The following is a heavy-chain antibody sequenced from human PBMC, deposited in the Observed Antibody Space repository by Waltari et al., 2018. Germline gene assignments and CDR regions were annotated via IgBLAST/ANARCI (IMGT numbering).Heavy chain of an antibody. D-gene: IGHD2-2*01. J-gene: IGHJ4*02. Sequence: EVQLVESGGGLIQPGGFWSRSWSASGCPVSACELSPFRLAPRGGGVRQAPGKGLEWVAAIKIGGNTYYADSVKGRFTISRDNSKNTLSLQMNSLRAEDTAMYHCARGAPAARSWPPTFDYWGQGTLVTVSS. CDR1: GCPVSACE. V-gene: IGHV3-53*01. CDR2: IKIGGNT. CDR3: ARGAPAARSWPPTFDY.